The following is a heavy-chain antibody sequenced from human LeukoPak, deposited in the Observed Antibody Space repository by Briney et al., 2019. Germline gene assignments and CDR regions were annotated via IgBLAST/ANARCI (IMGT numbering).Heavy chain of an antibody. CDR1: GGTFSNYA. V-gene: IGHV1-69*01. D-gene: IGHD6-13*01. CDR3: ARVQQLVWFDP. Sequence: ASVKVSCKASGGTFSNYAISWVRQAPGQGLEWMGGIIPIFGTANYAQKFQGRVTITADESTSTAYMELSSLRSEDTAVYYCARVQQLVWFDPWGQGTLATVSS. CDR2: IIPIFGTA. J-gene: IGHJ5*02.